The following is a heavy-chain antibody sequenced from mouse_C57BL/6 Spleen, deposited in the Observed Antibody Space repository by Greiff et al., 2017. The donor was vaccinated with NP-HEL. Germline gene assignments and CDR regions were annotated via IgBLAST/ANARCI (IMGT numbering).Heavy chain of an antibody. CDR1: GFTFNTYA. V-gene: IGHV10-3*01. Sequence: EVQGVESGGGLVQPKGSLKLSCAASGFTFNTYAMHWVRQAPGKGLEWVARIRSKSSNYATYYADSVKDRFTISRDDSQSMLYLQMNNLKTEDTAMYYCVRDPHETRDYGSSYFDYWGQGTTLTVSS. CDR2: IRSKSSNYAT. J-gene: IGHJ2*01. CDR3: VRDPHETRDYGSSYFDY. D-gene: IGHD1-1*01.